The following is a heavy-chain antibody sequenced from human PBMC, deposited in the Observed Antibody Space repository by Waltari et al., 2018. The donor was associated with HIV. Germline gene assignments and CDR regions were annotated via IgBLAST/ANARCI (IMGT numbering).Heavy chain of an antibody. Sequence: VQLVQSGAEGKKPGASGKVTCKASGYTFTGYYMHRARQAPGQGLEGMGWSTPDNGGPTYATEFLARGTVPRAPSSCTAYMEWSRLSSDAAAGYYVAVDICAGGSCYSPSFDSWGQGTLVPFSS. CDR3: AVDICAGGSCYSPSFDS. CDR1: GYTFTGYY. V-gene: IGHV1-2*02. D-gene: IGHD2-15*01. CDR2: STPDNGGP. J-gene: IGHJ5*02.